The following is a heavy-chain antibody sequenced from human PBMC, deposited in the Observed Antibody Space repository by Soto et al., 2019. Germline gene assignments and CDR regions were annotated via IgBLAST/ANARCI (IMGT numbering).Heavy chain of an antibody. CDR3: ARTRGYCISTSCYGRYWYFDL. D-gene: IGHD2-2*01. V-gene: IGHV3-30-3*01. CDR1: GFTFSSYT. Sequence: QVQLVESGGGVVQPGRSLRLSCAASGFTFSSYTMHWVRQAPGKGLEWVAVVSYDGSNKYYADSVKGRFTISRDNSKNXLXLXXNSLRVEDTAVYYCARTRGYCISTSCYGRYWYFDLWGRGTLVSVSS. CDR2: VSYDGSNK. J-gene: IGHJ2*01.